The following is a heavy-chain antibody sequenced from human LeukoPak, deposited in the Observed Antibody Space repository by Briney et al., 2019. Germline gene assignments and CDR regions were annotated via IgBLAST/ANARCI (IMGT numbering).Heavy chain of an antibody. CDR1: GFTFGSYA. D-gene: IGHD3-3*01. CDR3: ARGAYDFWSGQYYFDY. CDR2: INWNGGST. J-gene: IGHJ4*02. V-gene: IGHV3-20*01. Sequence: PGGSLRLSCAASGFTFGSYAMSWVRQAPGKGLEWVSGINWNGGSTGYADSVKGRFTISRDNAKNSLYLQMNSLRAEDTALYHCARGAYDFWSGQYYFDYWGQGTLVTVSS.